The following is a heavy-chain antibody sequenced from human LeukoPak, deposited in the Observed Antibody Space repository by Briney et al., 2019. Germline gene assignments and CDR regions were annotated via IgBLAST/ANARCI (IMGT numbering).Heavy chain of an antibody. CDR1: GFTFSDAW. V-gene: IGHV3-15*01. CDR3: ATQGLLDAFDI. J-gene: IGHJ3*02. D-gene: IGHD3-22*01. CDR2: IKSRADGGTP. Sequence: PGGSLRLSCAASGFTFSDAWMIWVRQAPGKGLEWVGRIKSRADGGTPDYAAPVTGRFTISRDDSNGTLFLQMNSLTTEATAVYYCATQGLLDAFDIWGQGTMVIVSS.